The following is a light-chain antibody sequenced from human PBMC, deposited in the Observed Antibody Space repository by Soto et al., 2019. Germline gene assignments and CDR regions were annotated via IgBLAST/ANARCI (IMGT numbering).Light chain of an antibody. J-gene: IGKJ4*01. Sequence: EIVMTQSPATLSVSPGERATLSCRASQSVSSSLAWYQQKPGQAPSLLIYSVSTRATGIPPRFIGGGSGTDFTLTISSLQSEDFAVYYCQQYNNWPLTFGGGTKVEIK. CDR3: QQYNNWPLT. CDR2: SVS. CDR1: QSVSSS. V-gene: IGKV3-15*01.